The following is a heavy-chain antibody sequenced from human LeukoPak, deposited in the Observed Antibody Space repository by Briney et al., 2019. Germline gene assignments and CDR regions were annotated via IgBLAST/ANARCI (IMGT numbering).Heavy chain of an antibody. D-gene: IGHD3-10*01. Sequence: GGSLRLSCAASGSTFSSYGMHWVRQAPGKGLEWVAVISYDGSNKHYADSVKGRFTISRDNSKNTLYLQMNSLRAEDTAVYYCAKVYGSGPPLPDYWGQGTLVTVSS. J-gene: IGHJ4*02. CDR1: GSTFSSYG. CDR3: AKVYGSGPPLPDY. V-gene: IGHV3-30*18. CDR2: ISYDGSNK.